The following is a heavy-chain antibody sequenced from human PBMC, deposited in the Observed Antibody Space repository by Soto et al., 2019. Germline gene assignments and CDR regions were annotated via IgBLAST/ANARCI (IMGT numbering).Heavy chain of an antibody. CDR2: MWNDGSKK. CDR3: VTVNQNYFDY. Sequence: QVLLVETGGGVVQPGRSLRLSCAASGFTFSTFGLHWVRQAPGKALEWVAVMWNDGSKKYYADSVKGRFTISRDNSNNTLFLQMNSLRVEDTAVYYCVTVNQNYFDYWGQGTLGTVSS. V-gene: IGHV3-33*01. J-gene: IGHJ4*02. CDR1: GFTFSTFG.